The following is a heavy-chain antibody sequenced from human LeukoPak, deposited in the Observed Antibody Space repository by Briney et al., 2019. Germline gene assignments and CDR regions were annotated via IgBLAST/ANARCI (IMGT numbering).Heavy chain of an antibody. D-gene: IGHD3-3*01. CDR1: GGSISSYY. CDR3: AGHFTILGVVNTYSTDV. Sequence: SETLSLTCTVSGGSISSYYWGWIRQPPGKGLEWIGSIYYSGSTYYNPSLKSRVTISVDTSKNQFSLKLSSVTAADTAVYYCAGHFTILGVVNTYSTDVWGKGTRSPSP. J-gene: IGHJ6*03. CDR2: IYYSGST. V-gene: IGHV4-39*01.